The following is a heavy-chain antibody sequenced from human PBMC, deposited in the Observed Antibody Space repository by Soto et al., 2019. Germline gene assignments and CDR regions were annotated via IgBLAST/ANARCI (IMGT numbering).Heavy chain of an antibody. CDR2: IIPIFGTA. CDR3: AKEAVPGGEYYYDSSGYCLDY. D-gene: IGHD3-22*01. J-gene: IGHJ4*02. CDR1: GGTFSSYA. Sequence: QVQLVQSGAEVKKPGSSVKVSCKASGGTFSSYAISWVRQAPGQGLEWMGGIIPIFGTANYAQKFQGRVTITADESTSTAYMELSSLRSEDTAVYYCAKEAVPGGEYYYDSSGYCLDYWGQGTLVTVSS. V-gene: IGHV1-69*01.